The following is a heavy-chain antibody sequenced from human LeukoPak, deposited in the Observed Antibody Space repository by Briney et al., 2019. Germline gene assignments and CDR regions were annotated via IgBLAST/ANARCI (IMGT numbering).Heavy chain of an antibody. CDR3: ARASDGDLNFDY. CDR1: GFTFNNYG. Sequence: GGSLRLSCAASGFTFNNYGMHWVRQAPGKGLEWVSSISSSSSYIYYADSVKGRFTISRDNAKNSLYLQMNSLRAEDTAVYYCARASDGDLNFDYWGQGTLVTVSS. J-gene: IGHJ4*02. CDR2: ISSSSSYI. V-gene: IGHV3-21*01. D-gene: IGHD4-17*01.